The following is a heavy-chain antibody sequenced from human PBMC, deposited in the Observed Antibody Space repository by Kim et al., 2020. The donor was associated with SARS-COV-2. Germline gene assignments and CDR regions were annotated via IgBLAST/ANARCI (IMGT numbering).Heavy chain of an antibody. V-gene: IGHV3-43*01. J-gene: IGHJ6*02. D-gene: IGHD6-13*01. Sequence: GRFTISRDNSKNSLYLQMNSLRTEDTALYYCAKDPGASSWYLNFYYGMDVWGQGTTVTVSS. CDR3: AKDPGASSWYLNFYYGMDV.